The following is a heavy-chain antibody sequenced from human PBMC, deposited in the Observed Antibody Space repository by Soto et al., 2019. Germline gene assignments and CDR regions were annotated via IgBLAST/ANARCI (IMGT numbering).Heavy chain of an antibody. CDR3: ARRRADSYGFKHYGMEV. CDR1: GYIFTSYL. D-gene: IGHD5-18*01. V-gene: IGHV5-51*01. CDR2: IYPGDSDT. Sequence: GDSLKISCKFSGYIFTSYLIFCVREMRGKFLEWMGIIYPGDSDTRYSPSFQGQVTISADKSISTAYLQWSSLKASDTDMYSCARRRADSYGFKHYGMEVCGKGHTVNVS. J-gene: IGHJ6*04.